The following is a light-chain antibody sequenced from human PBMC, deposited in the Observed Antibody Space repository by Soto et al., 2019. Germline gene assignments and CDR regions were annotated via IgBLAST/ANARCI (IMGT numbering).Light chain of an antibody. CDR2: DAS. CDR1: QSLTNN. V-gene: IGKV3-11*01. Sequence: EIVLTQSPATLSLSPGDRATLSCRASQSLTNNLVWYQQKAGQAPRLLIYDASNRAAGIPVRFSGSGSGTDFTLTISSLEPEDFAVYYCQQRINWPLTFGGGTKVEIK. J-gene: IGKJ4*01. CDR3: QQRINWPLT.